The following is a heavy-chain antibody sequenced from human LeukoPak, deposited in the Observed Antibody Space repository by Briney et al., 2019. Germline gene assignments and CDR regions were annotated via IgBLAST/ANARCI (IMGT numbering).Heavy chain of an antibody. Sequence: GGSLRLSCAASGFTFSSYAMHWVRQAPGKGLEYVSAISSNGGSTYYANSVKGRFTISRDNSKNTLYLQMGSLRAEDMAVYYCARGRRYFDYWGQGTLVTVSS. CDR3: ARGRRYFDY. D-gene: IGHD3-9*01. J-gene: IGHJ4*02. CDR2: ISSNGGST. V-gene: IGHV3-64*01. CDR1: GFTFSSYA.